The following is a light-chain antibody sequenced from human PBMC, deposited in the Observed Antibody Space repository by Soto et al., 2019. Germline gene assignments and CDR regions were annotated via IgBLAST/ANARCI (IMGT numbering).Light chain of an antibody. V-gene: IGKV3-20*01. CDR1: QSVRSTY. J-gene: IGKJ2*01. CDR2: GAS. CDR3: QQYGTSPET. Sequence: EIVLTQSPDTLSLSPGERATLSCRASQSVRSTYLAWYQQKPGQAPRLLIYGASSRATGIPDRFSGSGSGTDFTLTITRLEPDDFAVFYCQQYGTSPETFGQGTKLEIK.